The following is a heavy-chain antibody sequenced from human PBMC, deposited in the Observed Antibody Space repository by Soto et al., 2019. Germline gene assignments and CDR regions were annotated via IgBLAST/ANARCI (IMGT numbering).Heavy chain of an antibody. Sequence: SVNVSCKTSGGTFSSYVVSWVRQAPGQGLEWMGGIIPIFGTANYAQKFQGRVTITADESASTAYMELSSLRSEDTAVYYCARVHWNNNTEYFQHWGQGTLVTVSS. V-gene: IGHV1-69*13. CDR2: IIPIFGTA. CDR3: ARVHWNNNTEYFQH. J-gene: IGHJ1*01. CDR1: GGTFSSYV. D-gene: IGHD1-1*01.